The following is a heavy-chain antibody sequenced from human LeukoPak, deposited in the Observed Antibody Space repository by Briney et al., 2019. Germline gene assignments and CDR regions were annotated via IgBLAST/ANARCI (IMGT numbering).Heavy chain of an antibody. Sequence: SETLSLTCAVSGGSISSSNWWSWVRQPPGKGLEWIGEIYHSGSTNYNPSLKSRVTISVDTSKNQFSLKLSSVTAADTAVYYCARGSFWSGPQGYYFDYWGQGTLVTVSS. CDR1: GGSISSSNW. D-gene: IGHD3-3*01. CDR3: ARGSFWSGPQGYYFDY. V-gene: IGHV4-4*02. J-gene: IGHJ4*02. CDR2: IYHSGST.